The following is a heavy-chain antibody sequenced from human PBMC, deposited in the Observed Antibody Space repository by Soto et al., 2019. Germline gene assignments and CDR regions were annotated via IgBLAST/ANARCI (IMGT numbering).Heavy chain of an antibody. J-gene: IGHJ5*02. CDR3: SSDYYDSSGHGGP. Sequence: SVKVSCRASGGTFSSDAISWVRQAPGQGLEWMGGIIPIFGTANYAQKFQGRVTITADESTSTAYMELSSLRSEDTAVYYCSSDYYDSSGHGGPWGQGTLVTVSS. D-gene: IGHD3-22*01. CDR1: GGTFSSDA. V-gene: IGHV1-69*13. CDR2: IIPIFGTA.